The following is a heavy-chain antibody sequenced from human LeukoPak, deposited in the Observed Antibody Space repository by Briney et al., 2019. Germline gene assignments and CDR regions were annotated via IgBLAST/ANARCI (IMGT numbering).Heavy chain of an antibody. D-gene: IGHD5-12*01. V-gene: IGHV4-61*01. CDR3: ARGAYSGYDWGYYFDY. Sequence: SETLSLTCSVSGYSISSGYYWGWFRQPPGKGLEWIGYIYYSGSTNYNPSLKSRVTISVDTSKNQFSLKLSSVTAADTAVYYCARGAYSGYDWGYYFDYWGQGTLVTVSS. CDR1: GYSISSGYY. CDR2: IYYSGST. J-gene: IGHJ4*02.